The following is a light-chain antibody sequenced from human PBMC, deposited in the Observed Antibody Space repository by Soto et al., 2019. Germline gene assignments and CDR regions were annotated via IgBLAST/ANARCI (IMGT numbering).Light chain of an antibody. CDR2: GIS. CDR1: QSVSGTY. Sequence: EIVLTQSPGTLSLSPGERATLSCRASQSVSGTYFAWFQQKPGQAPRLLIYGISSRSTGITDRFSGSGSGTDFTLTISRLEPEDVAVYYCQQYGSIPRTFGQGTKVEIK. J-gene: IGKJ1*01. V-gene: IGKV3-20*01. CDR3: QQYGSIPRT.